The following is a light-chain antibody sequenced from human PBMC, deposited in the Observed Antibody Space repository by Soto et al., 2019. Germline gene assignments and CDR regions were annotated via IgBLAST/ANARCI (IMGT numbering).Light chain of an antibody. CDR3: AVWDDSLNGHV. CDR2: TND. Sequence: PSSSRAPRPAGPITLYRKNSNIGTSSVHWYKHLPGTAPKPLIYTNDQRPSGVPDRFSGSKSGTSASLAISGLQSEDEADYYCAVWDDSLNGHVFGAGTKVTVL. V-gene: IGLV1-44*01. CDR1: NSNIGTSS. J-gene: IGLJ1*01.